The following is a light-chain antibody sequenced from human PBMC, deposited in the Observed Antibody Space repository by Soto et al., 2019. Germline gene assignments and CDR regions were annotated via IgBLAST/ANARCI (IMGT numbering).Light chain of an antibody. CDR3: CSYEGGHTYV. CDR2: DVI. CDR1: SRNVGGYDY. J-gene: IGLJ1*01. Sequence: QSALTQPRSVSGSPGQSVTISCTGTSRNVGGYDYVAWYQQHAGKAPRLMIYDVIKRPSGVPDRFSASKSGNTASLTISGLQAEDEAHYYCCSYEGGHTYVFGSGTKLTVL. V-gene: IGLV2-11*01.